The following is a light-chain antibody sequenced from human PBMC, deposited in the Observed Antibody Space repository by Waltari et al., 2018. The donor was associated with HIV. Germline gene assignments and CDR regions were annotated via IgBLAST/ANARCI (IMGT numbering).Light chain of an antibody. CDR1: QSVSTPY. CDR2: GAS. Sequence: EIVLTQSPGNLSLSPGQRAALSCRASQSVSTPYLAWYQQKPGQAPRLLIYGASTRATGIPDRFSGSVSGTDFTLTISRLEPEDFAVYYCQQFVTSPLTFGQGTKVEIK. V-gene: IGKV3-20*01. J-gene: IGKJ1*01. CDR3: QQFVTSPLT.